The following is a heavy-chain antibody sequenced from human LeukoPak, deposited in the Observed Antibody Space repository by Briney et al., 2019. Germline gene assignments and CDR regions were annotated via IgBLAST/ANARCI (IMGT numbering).Heavy chain of an antibody. CDR3: ATTAYYFYVDV. D-gene: IGHD1-26*01. CDR2: IYYSGST. J-gene: IGHJ6*03. CDR1: GVSISRGGYY. Sequence: SHTPGLTGTVSGVSISRGGYYRSSIPHHPQKCLEWIGYIYYSGSTYYNPFLESRLTISLDTSPNQFSLKLGSLTAADTAVYYCATTAYYFYVDVWGKGNAITVS. V-gene: IGHV4-31*03.